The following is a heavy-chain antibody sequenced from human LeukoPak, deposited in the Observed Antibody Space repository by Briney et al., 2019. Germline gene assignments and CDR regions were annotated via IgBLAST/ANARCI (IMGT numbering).Heavy chain of an antibody. CDR2: ICCSGST. CDR3: ARDPSYCGSGIYYYYMDV. J-gene: IGHJ6*03. Sequence: SETLSLTCTVSGVSISSSSYYWGWIRQPPGKGLEWIGSICCSGSTYYDPSLKSRITISVDTSKNQFSLKLSSVPAADPAVYSCARDPSYCGSGIYYYYMDVWGKGTTVTISS. CDR1: GVSISSSSYY. D-gene: IGHD3-10*01. V-gene: IGHV4-39*07.